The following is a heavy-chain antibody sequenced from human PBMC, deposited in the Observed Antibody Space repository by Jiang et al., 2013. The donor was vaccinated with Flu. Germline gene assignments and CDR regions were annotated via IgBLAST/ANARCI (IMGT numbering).Heavy chain of an antibody. V-gene: IGHV3-30-3*01. CDR2: ISSDGSNK. J-gene: IGHJ4*02. CDR1: RFTFSSYA. Sequence: VQLVESGGGVVQPGRSLRLSCAASRFTFSSYAMHWVRQAPGKGLEWVALISSDGSNKYYADSVQGRFTISRDNSKNTLYLQMNSLRAEDTAVYYCARETLTMADYFDYWGQGTLVTVSS. CDR3: ARETLTMADYFDY. D-gene: IGHD3-10*01.